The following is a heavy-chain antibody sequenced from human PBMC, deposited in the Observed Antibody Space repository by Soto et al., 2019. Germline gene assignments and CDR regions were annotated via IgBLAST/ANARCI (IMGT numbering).Heavy chain of an antibody. V-gene: IGHV1-69*06. CDR2: IIPIFGTA. J-gene: IGHJ4*02. Sequence: QVQLVQSGAEVKKPGSSVKVSCKASGGTFSSYAISWVRQAPGQGLEWMGGIIPIFGTANYAQKFQGRVTITSDKSTSKAYMELSSLRSEDTAVYYCARDEAAGTSWGWFDYWGQGTLVTVSS. D-gene: IGHD6-13*01. CDR1: GGTFSSYA. CDR3: ARDEAAGTSWGWFDY.